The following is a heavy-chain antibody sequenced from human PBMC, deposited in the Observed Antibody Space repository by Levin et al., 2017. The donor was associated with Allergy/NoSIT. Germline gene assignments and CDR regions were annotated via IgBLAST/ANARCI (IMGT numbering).Heavy chain of an antibody. CDR2: INAGNGNT. D-gene: IGHD3-9*01. CDR1: GYTFTSYA. V-gene: IGHV1-3*01. CDR3: ARAGYFDYPHPEFDY. J-gene: IGHJ4*02. Sequence: PGGSLRLSCKASGYTFTSYAMHWVRQAPGQRLEWMGWINAGNGNTKYSQKFQGRVTITRDTSASTAYMELSSLRSEDTAVYYCARAGYFDYPHPEFDYWGQGTLVTVSS.